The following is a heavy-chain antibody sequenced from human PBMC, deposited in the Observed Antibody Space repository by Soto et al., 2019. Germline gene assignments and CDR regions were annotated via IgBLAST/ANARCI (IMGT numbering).Heavy chain of an antibody. CDR1: GGSISSYY. CDR2: VFYSGTT. Sequence: LSLTCTVSGGSISSYYWSWIRQPPGKGLEWIGYVFYSGTTSYNPSLKSRVTISIDTSKKQFSLKVTSVTAADTAVYYCARENLRWFDPWGQGTLVTVSS. J-gene: IGHJ5*02. D-gene: IGHD3-9*01. CDR3: ARENLRWFDP. V-gene: IGHV4-59*01.